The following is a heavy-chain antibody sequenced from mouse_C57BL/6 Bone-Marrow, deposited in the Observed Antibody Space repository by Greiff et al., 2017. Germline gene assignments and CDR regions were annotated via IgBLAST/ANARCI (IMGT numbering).Heavy chain of an antibody. CDR3: ARGCSNFDYYAMDY. J-gene: IGHJ4*01. V-gene: IGHV1-19*01. CDR2: INPYNGGI. Sequence: EVQLQQSGPVLVKPGASVKMSCKASGYTFTDYYMNWVKQSHGKSLEWIGVINPYNGGIRYNQKFKGKATFTVTNAYSTPYLELTSLKSEDSAVYYCARGCSNFDYYAMDYWGQGTSVTVSS. CDR1: GYTFTDYY.